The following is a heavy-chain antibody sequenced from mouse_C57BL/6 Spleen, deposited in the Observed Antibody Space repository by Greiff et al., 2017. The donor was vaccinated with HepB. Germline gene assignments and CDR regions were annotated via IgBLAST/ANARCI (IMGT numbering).Heavy chain of an antibody. CDR1: GYTFTSYW. CDR2: IDPSDSYT. Sequence: QVQLQQPGAELVMPGASVKLSCKASGYTFTSYWMHWVKQRPGQGLEWIGEIDPSDSYTNYNQKFKGKSTLTVDKSSSTAYMQLSSLTSEDSAVYYCARSNYCGSSLAWFAYWGQGTLVTVSA. J-gene: IGHJ3*01. CDR3: ARSNYCGSSLAWFAY. D-gene: IGHD1-1*01. V-gene: IGHV1-69*01.